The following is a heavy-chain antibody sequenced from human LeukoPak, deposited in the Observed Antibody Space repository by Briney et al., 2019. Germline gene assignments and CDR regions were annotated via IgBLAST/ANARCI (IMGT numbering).Heavy chain of an antibody. J-gene: IGHJ4*02. D-gene: IGHD2-21*02. CDR2: ISYDGSNK. CDR3: ARAYCGGDCYLDY. CDR1: GFTFSSYA. Sequence: GSLRLSCAASGFTFSSYAMHWVRQAPGKGLEWVAVISYDGSNKYYADSVKGRFTISRDNSKNTLYLQMNSLRAEDTAVYYCARAYCGGDCYLDYWGQGTLVTVSS. V-gene: IGHV3-30*04.